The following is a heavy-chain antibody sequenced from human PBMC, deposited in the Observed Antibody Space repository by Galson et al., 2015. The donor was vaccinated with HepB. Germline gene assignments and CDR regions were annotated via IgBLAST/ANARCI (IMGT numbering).Heavy chain of an antibody. CDR1: GDSVSSKSAA. CDR2: TYYRSKWYN. J-gene: IGHJ5*02. CDR3: ARVHFLQQMEWFDP. D-gene: IGHD6-13*01. V-gene: IGHV6-1*01. Sequence: CAISGDSVSSKSAAWNWIRQSPSRGLEWLGRTYYRSKWYNDYAVSVQSRITISPDTSRNQFSLQLNSVIPEDTAVYYCARVHFLQQMEWFDPWGQGTLVTVSS.